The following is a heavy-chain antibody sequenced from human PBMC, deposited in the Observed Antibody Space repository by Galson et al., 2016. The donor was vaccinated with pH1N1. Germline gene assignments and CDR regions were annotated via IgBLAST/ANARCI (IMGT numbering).Heavy chain of an antibody. CDR3: ARDGYPAAADY. V-gene: IGHV3-7*04. D-gene: IGHD2-2*01. Sequence: SLRLSCAASGLRFSTSWMSWVRQAPGRALEWVANIRYDGGEIYYGDAVKGRFTVSRDNAKSSLYLQMNSLRVEDTAVYYCARDGYPAAADYWGQGTLVTVSS. J-gene: IGHJ4*02. CDR1: GLRFSTSW. CDR2: IRYDGGEI.